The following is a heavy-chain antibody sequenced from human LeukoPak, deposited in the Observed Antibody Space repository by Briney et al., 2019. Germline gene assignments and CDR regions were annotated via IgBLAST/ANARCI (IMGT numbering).Heavy chain of an antibody. CDR1: GGTFSSYG. CDR3: ANTLGYGAAKFDY. J-gene: IGHJ4*02. CDR2: IIPIFGTA. D-gene: IGHD6-25*01. Sequence: GASLKLSCMASGGTFSSYGISWVRQAPGQGLEWMGGIIPIFGTANYAQKFQGRVTITADESTSTAYMELSSLRSEDTAVYYCANTLGYGAAKFDYWGQGTLVTVSS. V-gene: IGHV1-69*13.